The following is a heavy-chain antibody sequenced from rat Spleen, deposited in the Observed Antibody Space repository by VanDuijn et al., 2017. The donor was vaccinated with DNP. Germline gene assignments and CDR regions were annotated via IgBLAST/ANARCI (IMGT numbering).Heavy chain of an antibody. Sequence: QVYLEESGPGLVQPSQTLSLTCTVSGFSLTDYSIHWVRQPPGKGLEWMGRMRSGGSTDYNSALKSRLSISRDTSKSQIFLKMNSLQTEDTAIYFCARDYYSSSFVYWGQGTLVTVSS. CDR2: MRSGGST. D-gene: IGHD1-2*01. J-gene: IGHJ3*01. CDR3: ARDYYSSSFVY. V-gene: IGHV2-19*01. CDR1: GFSLTDYS.